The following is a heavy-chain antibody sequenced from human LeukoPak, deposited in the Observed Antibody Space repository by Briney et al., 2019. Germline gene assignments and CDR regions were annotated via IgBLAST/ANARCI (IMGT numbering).Heavy chain of an antibody. CDR2: IYHSGST. CDR3: ARHGTVAGPVDY. Sequence: SETLSLTCTVSGYSISSGYYWGWIRQPPGKGLEWIGSIYHSGSTYYNPSLKSRVTISVDTSKNQFSLKLSSVTAADTAVYYCARHGTVAGPVDYWGQGTLVTVSS. D-gene: IGHD6-19*01. CDR1: GYSISSGYY. V-gene: IGHV4-38-2*02. J-gene: IGHJ4*02.